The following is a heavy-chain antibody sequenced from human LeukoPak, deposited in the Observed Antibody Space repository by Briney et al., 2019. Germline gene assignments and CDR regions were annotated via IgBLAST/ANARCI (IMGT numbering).Heavy chain of an antibody. D-gene: IGHD3-10*01. CDR2: INPSGGST. Sequence: AASVKVSCKASGYTFTSYYMHWVRQAPGQGLEWMGFINPSGGSTSYAQKFQGRVTMTRDTSTSTVYMELGSLRSEDKAMYYCTRNADSGLDYWGQGPVVTVSS. CDR3: TRNADSGLDY. V-gene: IGHV1-46*03. CDR1: GYTFTSYY. J-gene: IGHJ4*02.